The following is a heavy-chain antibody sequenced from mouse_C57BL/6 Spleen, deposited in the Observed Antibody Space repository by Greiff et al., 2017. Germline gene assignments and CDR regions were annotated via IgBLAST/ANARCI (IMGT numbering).Heavy chain of an antibody. CDR3: ARMDGYYYYYAMDY. CDR2: IWSGGST. CDR1: GFSLTSYG. Sequence: QVQLQQSGPGLVQPSQSLSITCTVSGFSLTSYGVHWVRQSPGKGLEWLGVIWSGGSTDYNAAFISRLSISKDNSKSQVFFKMNSLQADDTAIYYCARMDGYYYYYAMDYWGQGTSVTVSS. D-gene: IGHD2-3*01. J-gene: IGHJ4*01. V-gene: IGHV2-2*01.